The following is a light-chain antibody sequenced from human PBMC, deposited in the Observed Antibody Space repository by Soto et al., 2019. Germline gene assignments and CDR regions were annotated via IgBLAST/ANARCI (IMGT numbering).Light chain of an antibody. Sequence: EIVFTQSPGTLSLSPGERATLSCRASQSVDSSNLVWYQQKPGQAPRLLIYGASSRETGIPDRFSGSGAGTEFTRTISRLEPEDFAVDYCQQYGSSTRTFGQGTKVDIK. CDR3: QQYGSSTRT. CDR2: GAS. J-gene: IGKJ1*01. CDR1: QSVDSSN. V-gene: IGKV3-20*01.